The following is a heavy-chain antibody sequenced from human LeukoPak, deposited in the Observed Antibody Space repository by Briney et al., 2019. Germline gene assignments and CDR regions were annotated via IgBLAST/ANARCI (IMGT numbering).Heavy chain of an antibody. CDR3: AKDVPAAYFDY. D-gene: IGHD2-21*01. Sequence: GGSLRLSCAASGFTFTTYGMHWVRQAPGKGLEWVAFIRSDGSIEYYADSVKGRFTISRDNSKNMLYLQMNSLKREDTAVYCCAKDVPAAYFDYWGQGTLVSVSS. CDR1: GFTFTTYG. CDR2: IRSDGSIE. V-gene: IGHV3-30*02. J-gene: IGHJ4*02.